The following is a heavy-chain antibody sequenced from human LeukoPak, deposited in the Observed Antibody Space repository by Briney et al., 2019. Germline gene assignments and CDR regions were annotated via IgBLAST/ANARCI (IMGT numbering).Heavy chain of an antibody. CDR2: IRNRAKSYTT. V-gene: IGHV3-72*01. D-gene: IGHD3-22*01. CDR3: TRVGDYYDSRGFSTDAFDI. CDR1: GFIFSDHY. Sequence: QAGGSLRLSCAASGFIFSDHYMDWVRQAPRKGLEWVGRIRNRAKSYTTQYAPSVKDRFTISRDGSRNSLYLQMNSLKTEDTAVYFCTRVGDYYDSRGFSTDAFDIWGQGTMVTVSS. J-gene: IGHJ3*02.